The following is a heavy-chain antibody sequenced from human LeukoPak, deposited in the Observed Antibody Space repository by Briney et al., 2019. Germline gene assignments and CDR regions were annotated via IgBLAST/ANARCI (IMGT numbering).Heavy chain of an antibody. CDR2: IFPGDSDP. V-gene: IGHV5-51*01. Sequence: GESLKIFCKGSGYSFTSSWIGWVGQMPGKGLEWMGVIFPGDSDPRYSPSFQGQVSISADKSISTAYLQWSSLKASDTAMYYCARLHSYGYMGEYFDYWGQGTLVTVSS. D-gene: IGHD5-18*01. CDR3: ARLHSYGYMGEYFDY. CDR1: GYSFTSSW. J-gene: IGHJ4*02.